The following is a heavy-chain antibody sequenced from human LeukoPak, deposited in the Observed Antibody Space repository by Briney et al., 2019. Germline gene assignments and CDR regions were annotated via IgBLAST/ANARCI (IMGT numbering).Heavy chain of an antibody. Sequence: GGSLRLSCAASGFTFSSYSMNWVRQAPGKGLEWVSSISSSSSYIYYADSVKGRSTISRDNAKNSLYLQMNSLRAEDTAVYYCARDGYSYGNSYYFDYWGQGTLVTVSS. J-gene: IGHJ4*02. CDR2: ISSSSSYI. V-gene: IGHV3-21*01. D-gene: IGHD5-18*01. CDR3: ARDGYSYGNSYYFDY. CDR1: GFTFSSYS.